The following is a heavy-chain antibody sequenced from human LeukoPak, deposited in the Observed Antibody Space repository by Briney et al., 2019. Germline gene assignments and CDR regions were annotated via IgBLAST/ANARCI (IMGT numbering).Heavy chain of an antibody. D-gene: IGHD6-19*01. V-gene: IGHV3-23*01. CDR1: GFTFSSYA. Sequence: GGSLRLSCAASGFTFSSYAMSWVRQAPGKGLEWVSAISGSGGSTYYADSVKGRFTISRDNSKNTLFLQMDSLRAEDTAVYYCARAGYSSGWYYFDYWGQGTLVTVSS. J-gene: IGHJ4*02. CDR2: ISGSGGST. CDR3: ARAGYSSGWYYFDY.